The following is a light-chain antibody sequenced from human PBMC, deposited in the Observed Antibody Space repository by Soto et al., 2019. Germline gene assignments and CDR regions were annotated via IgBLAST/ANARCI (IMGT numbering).Light chain of an antibody. CDR3: QQYNTFST. J-gene: IGKJ1*01. CDR2: KAS. Sequence: DIQMTQSPSTLSASVGDRVTLTCRASQSISIWLAWYQQKPGKAPNLLIYKASTLQTGVPSRFTGSGSGTDFTLTISSLQPDDFATYYCQQYNTFSTFGQGTKVEMK. V-gene: IGKV1-5*03. CDR1: QSISIW.